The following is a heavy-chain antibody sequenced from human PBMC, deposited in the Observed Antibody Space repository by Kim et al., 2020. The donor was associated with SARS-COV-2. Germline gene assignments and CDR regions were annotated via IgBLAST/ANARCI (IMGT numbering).Heavy chain of an antibody. J-gene: IGHJ6*02. CDR3: IPLYYYGMDV. CDR2: IKQDGSAK. D-gene: IGHD2-2*02. CDR1: GFTFTNYW. V-gene: IGHV3-7*03. Sequence: GGSLRLSCTASGFTFTNYWMSWVRQAPGKGLEWVANIKQDGSAKHYADSVKGRFTISRDNANNSLYLQMNSLTAEDTAVYYSIPLYYYGMDVWGQGTTVTVSS.